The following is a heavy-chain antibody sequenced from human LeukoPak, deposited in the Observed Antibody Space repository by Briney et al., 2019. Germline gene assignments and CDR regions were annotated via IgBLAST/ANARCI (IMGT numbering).Heavy chain of an antibody. Sequence: SQTLSLTCAISGDSVSSNSAAWNWIRQSPSRGLEWLGRTYYGSKWYNDYAVSVKSRITINPDTSKNQFSLQLNSVTPEDTAVYYCTAEYSSGWYFGGFDYWGQGTLVTVSS. CDR1: GDSVSSNSAA. V-gene: IGHV6-1*01. J-gene: IGHJ4*02. CDR3: TAEYSSGWYFGGFDY. CDR2: TYYGSKWYN. D-gene: IGHD6-19*01.